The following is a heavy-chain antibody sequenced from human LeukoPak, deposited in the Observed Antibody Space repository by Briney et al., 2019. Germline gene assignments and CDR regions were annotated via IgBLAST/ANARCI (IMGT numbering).Heavy chain of an antibody. CDR1: GFTSSSYW. J-gene: IGHJ6*02. V-gene: IGHV3-74*01. CDR3: AREMATITGGLGYYYYGMDV. D-gene: IGHD5-24*01. Sequence: PGRSLRLSCAASGFTSSSYWMHWVRQAPGKGLVWVSRINSDGSSTSYADSVKGRFTISRDNAKNTLYLQMNSLRAEDTAVYYCAREMATITGGLGYYYYGMDVWGQGTTVTVFS. CDR2: INSDGSST.